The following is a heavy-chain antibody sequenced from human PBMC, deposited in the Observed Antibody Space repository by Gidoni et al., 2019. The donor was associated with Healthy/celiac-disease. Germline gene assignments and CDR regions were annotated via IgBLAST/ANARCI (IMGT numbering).Heavy chain of an antibody. V-gene: IGHV4-34*01. D-gene: IGHD6-13*01. CDR3: AREGAWYSSSWSHREYFQH. J-gene: IGHJ1*01. Sequence: QVQLQQWGAGLLKPSETLSLTCAVYGGSFSGYYWSWIRQPPGQGLEWIGEINHSGSTNYNPSLKSRVTISVDTSKNQFSLKLSSVTAADTAVYYCAREGAWYSSSWSHREYFQHWGQGTLVTVSS. CDR2: INHSGST. CDR1: GGSFSGYY.